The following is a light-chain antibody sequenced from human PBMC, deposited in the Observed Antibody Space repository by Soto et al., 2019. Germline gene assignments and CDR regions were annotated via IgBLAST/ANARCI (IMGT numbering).Light chain of an antibody. V-gene: IGKV2-28*01. J-gene: IGKJ2*01. CDR3: MQALQTPYT. CDR2: LGS. CDR1: QSLLHSNGYNY. Sequence: DIVMSQSRLSLPVTTGEPASISCRSSQSLLHSNGYNYLDWYLQKPGQSPQLLIYLGSNRASGVPDRFSGSGSGTDFTLKISRVEAEDVGVYYCMQALQTPYTFGQGTKLEIK.